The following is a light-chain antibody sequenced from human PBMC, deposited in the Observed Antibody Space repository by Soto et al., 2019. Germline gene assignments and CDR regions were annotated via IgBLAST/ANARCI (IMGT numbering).Light chain of an antibody. V-gene: IGKV3-11*01. Sequence: VLTQSPATLSLSPGERATVSCRSSLNVYSYLAWYRQAPGQPPSLLIYDASNRAAGVPARFSGSGSGTGFTLTISSLEPEDFAVYYCQQRSDWPRTFGQGTKVDIK. J-gene: IGKJ1*01. CDR2: DAS. CDR1: LNVYSY. CDR3: QQRSDWPRT.